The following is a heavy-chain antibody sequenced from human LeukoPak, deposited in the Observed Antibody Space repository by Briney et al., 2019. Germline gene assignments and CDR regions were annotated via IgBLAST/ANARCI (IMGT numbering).Heavy chain of an antibody. V-gene: IGHV3-23*01. CDR3: AKLFGSGLHYYYYMDV. D-gene: IGHD3-16*01. CDR2: ISGSGGST. CDR1: GLTFSDAW. J-gene: IGHJ6*03. Sequence: PGGSLRLSCVLSGLTFSDAWMSWVRQAPGKGLEWVSAISGSGGSTYYADSVKGRFTISRDNSKNTLYLQMNSLRAEDTAVHYCAKLFGSGLHYYYYMDVWGKGTMVTVSS.